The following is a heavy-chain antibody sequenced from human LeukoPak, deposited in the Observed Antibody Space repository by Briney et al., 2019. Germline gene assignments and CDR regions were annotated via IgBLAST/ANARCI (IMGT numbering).Heavy chain of an antibody. CDR1: GGTFSSYA. CDR3: ARGRSTTGWDY. V-gene: IGHV1-69*04. J-gene: IGHJ4*02. CDR2: IIPILGIA. Sequence: ASVKVSCKASGGTFSSYAISWVRQAPGQGLEWMGRIIPILGIANYAQKFQGRVTITADKSTSTAYMELSSLRSEDTAVYYCARGRSTTGWDYWGQGTLVTVSS. D-gene: IGHD1-1*01.